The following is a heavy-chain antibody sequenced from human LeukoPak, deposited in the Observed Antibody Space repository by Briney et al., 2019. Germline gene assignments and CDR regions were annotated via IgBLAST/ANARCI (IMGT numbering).Heavy chain of an antibody. J-gene: IGHJ1*01. Sequence: PGGSLRLSCAASGFTFSSYGMHWVRQAPGKGLEWVAFIRYDGSNKYYADSVKGRFTISRDNSKNTLYLQMNSLRAEDTAIYYCAKEDNYDGSGYYLEYFQHWGQGTLVTVSS. V-gene: IGHV3-30*02. CDR2: IRYDGSNK. CDR1: GFTFSSYG. CDR3: AKEDNYDGSGYYLEYFQH. D-gene: IGHD3-22*01.